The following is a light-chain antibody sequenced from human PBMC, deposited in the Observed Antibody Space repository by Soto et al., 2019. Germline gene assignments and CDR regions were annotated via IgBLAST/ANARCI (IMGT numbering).Light chain of an antibody. CDR3: SSYTTRITLV. CDR2: DVT. J-gene: IGLJ2*01. CDR1: SSDVGAYDF. V-gene: IGLV2-14*01. Sequence: QSALTQPASVSGSPGQSITISCTGTSSDVGAYDFVSWYQHSPGKAPKLVTFDVTHRPPGISDRFSGSKSANTASLTISGLQAADEAFYYCSSYTTRITLVFGGGTKLTVL.